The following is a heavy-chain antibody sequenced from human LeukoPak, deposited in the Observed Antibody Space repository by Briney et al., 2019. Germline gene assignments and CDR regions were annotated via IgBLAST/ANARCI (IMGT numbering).Heavy chain of an antibody. CDR1: GYSFTCYW. V-gene: IGHV5-51*01. CDR2: IYPGDSDT. CDR3: ARHIGVNYYDSSGYPTRFDP. J-gene: IGHJ5*02. Sequence: GESLKISCKGSGYSFTCYWIGWVRQMPGKGLEWMGIIYPGDSDTRYSPSFQGQVTISADKSISTAYLQWSSLKASDTAMYYCARHIGVNYYDSSGYPTRFDPWGQGTLVTVSS. D-gene: IGHD3-22*01.